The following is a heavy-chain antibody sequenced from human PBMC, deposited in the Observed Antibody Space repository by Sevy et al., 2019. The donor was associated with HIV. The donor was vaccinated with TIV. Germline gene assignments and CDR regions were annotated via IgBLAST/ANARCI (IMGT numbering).Heavy chain of an antibody. CDR3: AWALADWGSFHYSS. J-gene: IGHJ4*02. Sequence: GGSLRLSCAASGFTFATYWMTWVRQAPGKGLEWVAYIKQDGTDKYYVDSVRGRFAISRDNAKNSLYLHMSGLRAEDTAVYYCAWALADWGSFHYSSWGRGTLVTVSS. CDR1: GFTFATYW. D-gene: IGHD3-16*02. V-gene: IGHV3-7*04. CDR2: IKQDGTDK.